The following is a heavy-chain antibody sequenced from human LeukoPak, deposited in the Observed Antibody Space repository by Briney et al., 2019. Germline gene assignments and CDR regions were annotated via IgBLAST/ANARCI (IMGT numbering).Heavy chain of an antibody. CDR3: ATFETVAATWFEP. CDR1: GFTFSRYS. CDR2: ISGGSRYI. D-gene: IGHD6-19*01. J-gene: IGHJ5*02. V-gene: IGHV3-21*01. Sequence: GGSLRLSCAASGFTFSRYSMNWVRQAPGKGLEWVSSISGGSRYILYPDSVGGRFTISRDDAKNSLYLQMNSLRAEDTAVYYCATFETVAATWFEPWGQGTLVSVSS.